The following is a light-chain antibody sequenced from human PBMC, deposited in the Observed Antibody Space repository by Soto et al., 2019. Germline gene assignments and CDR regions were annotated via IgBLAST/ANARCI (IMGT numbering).Light chain of an antibody. CDR2: GAS. CDR1: QSVSSN. J-gene: IGKJ1*01. V-gene: IGKV3-15*01. CDR3: QQDNNWPRT. Sequence: EIVMTQSPATLSVSPGERATLSCRASQSVSSNLAWYQQKPGQAPRLLIYGASTRATGIPARFSGSGSATEFTLTISSLQSEDFAVYYCQQDNNWPRTFGQGTKVEIK.